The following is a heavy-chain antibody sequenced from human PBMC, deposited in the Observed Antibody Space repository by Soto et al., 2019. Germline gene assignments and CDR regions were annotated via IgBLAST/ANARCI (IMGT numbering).Heavy chain of an antibody. CDR3: AKNSLGSITLHGWDYFDY. J-gene: IGHJ4*02. CDR1: GFTFGNYA. CDR2: ISGGGDAT. D-gene: IGHD7-27*01. V-gene: IGHV3-23*01. Sequence: EVQLLESGGGLVQPGGSLRLSCEASGFTFGNYAFSWVRQAPGKGLEWVSVISGGGDATYYPDSVKGRFNTSRDNSNNTVYLQMNSLIAEDTAVYYCAKNSLGSITLHGWDYFDYWGQGTLVTGSS.